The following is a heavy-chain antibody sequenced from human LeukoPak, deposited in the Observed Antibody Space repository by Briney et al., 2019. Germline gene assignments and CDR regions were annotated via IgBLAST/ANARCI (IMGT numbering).Heavy chain of an antibody. CDR3: ARVYCGGDCYSYYFDY. CDR1: GFTVSSNY. J-gene: IGHJ4*02. D-gene: IGHD2-21*02. CDR2: IYSGGST. Sequence: GGSLRLSCAASGFTVSSNYMSWVRQAPGKGLEWVSVIYSGGSTYYADSVKGRFTISRDNSKNTLYLQMNSLRAEDMAVYYCARVYCGGDCYSYYFDYWGQGTLVTVSS. V-gene: IGHV3-53*05.